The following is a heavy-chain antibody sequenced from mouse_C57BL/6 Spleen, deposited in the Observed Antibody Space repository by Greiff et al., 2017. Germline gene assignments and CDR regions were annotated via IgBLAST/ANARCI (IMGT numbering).Heavy chain of an antibody. Sequence: QVQLKQPGAELVRPGSSVKLSCKASGYTFTSYWMDWVKQRPGQGLEWIGNIYPSDSETHYNQKFKDKATLTVDKSSSTAYMQLSSLTSEDSAVYYCARDYGSRRYAMDYWGQGTSVTVSS. CDR1: GYTFTSYW. CDR2: IYPSDSET. J-gene: IGHJ4*01. V-gene: IGHV1-61*01. D-gene: IGHD1-1*01. CDR3: ARDYGSRRYAMDY.